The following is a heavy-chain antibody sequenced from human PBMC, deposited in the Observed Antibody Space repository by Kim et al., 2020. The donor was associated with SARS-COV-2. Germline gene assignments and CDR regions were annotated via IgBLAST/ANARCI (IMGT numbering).Heavy chain of an antibody. CDR2: IKQDGSEK. D-gene: IGHD6-13*01. CDR1: GFTFSSYW. CDR3: ARDGGVGQQLARYSGMDV. J-gene: IGHJ6*02. Sequence: GGSLRLSCAASGFTFSSYWMSWVRQAPGKGLEWVANIKQDGSEKYYVDSVKGRFTISRDNAKNSLYLQMNSLRAEDTAVYYCARDGGVGQQLARYSGMDVWGQGTTVTVSS. V-gene: IGHV3-7*01.